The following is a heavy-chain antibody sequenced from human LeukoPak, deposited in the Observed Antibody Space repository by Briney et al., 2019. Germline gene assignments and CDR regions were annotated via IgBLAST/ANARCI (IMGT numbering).Heavy chain of an antibody. D-gene: IGHD3-22*01. CDR3: ARDYNYYDSSGYYLSFDY. J-gene: IGHJ4*02. Sequence: GGSLRLSCAASGFTFSSYEMNWLRQAPGKGLEGVSYICSSGSTIYYADSVKGRFTIYRDNAKNSLYLQMNSLRAEDTAVYYCARDYNYYDSSGYYLSFDYWGQGTLVTVSS. CDR1: GFTFSSYE. CDR2: ICSSGSTI. V-gene: IGHV3-48*03.